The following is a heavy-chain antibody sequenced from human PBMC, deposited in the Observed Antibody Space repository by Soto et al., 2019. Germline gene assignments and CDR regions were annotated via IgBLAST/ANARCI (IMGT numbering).Heavy chain of an antibody. Sequence: QVQLLQSGAELKKPGASLKVSCKTSGYTFTDYYIHWVRQAPGQGLEWMGWIDPNSGDTIYAQKLQDWFTMTRDTSSTTAYLELKRLKSDDTAVYFCATRVDYGDYEGFDYWGQGTLVTVSS. CDR2: IDPNSGDT. D-gene: IGHD4-17*01. J-gene: IGHJ4*02. CDR1: GYTFTDYY. V-gene: IGHV1-2*04. CDR3: ATRVDYGDYEGFDY.